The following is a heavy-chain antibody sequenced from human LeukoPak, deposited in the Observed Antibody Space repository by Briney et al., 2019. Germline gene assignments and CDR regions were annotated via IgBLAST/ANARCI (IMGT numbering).Heavy chain of an antibody. V-gene: IGHV3-30*18. CDR2: ISYDGSNK. CDR3: AKETTTVTDWFDP. J-gene: IGHJ5*02. Sequence: GGSLRLSCAASGFTFSSYGMHWVRQAPGKGLEWVGVISYDGSNKYYAGSVKGRFTISRDNSKNTLYLQMNSLRAEDTAVYYCAKETTTVTDWFDPWGQGTLVTVSS. CDR1: GFTFSSYG. D-gene: IGHD4-17*01.